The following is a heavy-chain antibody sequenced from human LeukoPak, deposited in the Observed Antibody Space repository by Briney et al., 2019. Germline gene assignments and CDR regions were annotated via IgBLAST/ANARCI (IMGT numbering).Heavy chain of an antibody. CDR2: IYSSGIT. V-gene: IGHV4-59*08. D-gene: IGHD3-9*01. Sequence: SSETLSLTCTLSAGSISGYYWSWGRQPPLKGLEWIGYIYSSGITRYSPSLKSRLTISVDTSKNQFSLRLSSVTAADTALYYCVRLATDSDILTGSDYWGQGTLVTVSS. J-gene: IGHJ4*02. CDR3: VRLATDSDILTGSDY. CDR1: AGSISGYY.